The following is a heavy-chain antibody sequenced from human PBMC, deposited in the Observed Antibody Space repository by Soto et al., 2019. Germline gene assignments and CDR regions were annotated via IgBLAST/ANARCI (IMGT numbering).Heavy chain of an antibody. D-gene: IGHD1-7*01. V-gene: IGHV1-46*01. CDR1: GYTFTSYY. CDR3: AREGHWSYGDYYYGMDV. Sequence: GASVKVSCKASGYTFTSYYMHWVRQAPGQGLEWMGIINPSGGSTSYAQKFQGRVTMTRDTSTSTVYMELSSLRSEDTAVYYCAREGHWSYGDYYYGMDVWGQGTTVTVSS. CDR2: INPSGGST. J-gene: IGHJ6*02.